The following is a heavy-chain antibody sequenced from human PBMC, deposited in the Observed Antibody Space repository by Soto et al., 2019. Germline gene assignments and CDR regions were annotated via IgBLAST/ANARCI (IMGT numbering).Heavy chain of an antibody. Sequence: QVQLVQSGAEVKKPGSSVTVSCKASGGTFGNSAISWVRQAPGQGLEGLGGIIPSFPTPDYAQKFQGRVTITADESTSTAYMEFTSLRSEDTAVYYCARDKDRQQLGGNYYYGIDVWGQGTTVTVSS. V-gene: IGHV1-69*12. CDR2: IIPSFPTP. CDR1: GGTFGNSA. D-gene: IGHD3-3*02. CDR3: ARDKDRQQLGGNYYYGIDV. J-gene: IGHJ6*02.